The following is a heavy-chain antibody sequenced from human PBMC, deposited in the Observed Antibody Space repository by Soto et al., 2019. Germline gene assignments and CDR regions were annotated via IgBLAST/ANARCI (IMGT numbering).Heavy chain of an antibody. Sequence: ASVKVSCKASGYTFTGYYIHWVRQAPGQGLEWMGWINPNSGGTNYAQKFQGWVTMTRDTSISTAYMELSRLRSDDTAVYYCARGASSVDTSFDYWGQGTLVTVSS. D-gene: IGHD5-18*01. CDR1: GYTFTGYY. CDR2: INPNSGGT. J-gene: IGHJ4*02. CDR3: ARGASSVDTSFDY. V-gene: IGHV1-2*04.